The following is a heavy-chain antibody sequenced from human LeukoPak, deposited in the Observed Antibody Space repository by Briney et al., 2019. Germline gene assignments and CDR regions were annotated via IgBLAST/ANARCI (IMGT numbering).Heavy chain of an antibody. CDR1: GGSISSSSYY. D-gene: IGHD3-10*01. Sequence: SETLSLTCTVSGGSISSSSYYWGWIRQPPGKGLEWIGSIYYSGSTYYNPSLKSRVTISVDTSKNQFSLKLSSVTAADTAVYYCARDSLVWFGELRPFAFDIWGQGTMVTVSS. V-gene: IGHV4-39*02. CDR2: IYYSGST. J-gene: IGHJ3*02. CDR3: ARDSLVWFGELRPFAFDI.